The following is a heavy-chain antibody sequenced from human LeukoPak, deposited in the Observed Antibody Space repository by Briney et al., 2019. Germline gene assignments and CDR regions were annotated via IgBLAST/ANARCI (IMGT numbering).Heavy chain of an antibody. J-gene: IGHJ4*02. CDR1: GFTFSNAW. CDR3: TRLSAVGANDY. V-gene: IGHV3-49*04. Sequence: PGGSLRLSCAASGFTFSNAWMSWVRQAPGKGLEWVGFIRSKAYGGTTEYAASVKGRFTISRDDSKSIAYLQMNSLKTEDTAVYYCTRLSAVGANDYWGQGTLVTVSS. CDR2: IRSKAYGGTT. D-gene: IGHD1-26*01.